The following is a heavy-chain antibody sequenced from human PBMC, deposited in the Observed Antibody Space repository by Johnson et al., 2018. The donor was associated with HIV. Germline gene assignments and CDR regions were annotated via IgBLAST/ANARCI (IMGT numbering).Heavy chain of an antibody. V-gene: IGHV3-66*02. CDR3: ARKGWARGAFDI. D-gene: IGHD1-26*01. J-gene: IGHJ3*02. CDR1: GFTVSSNY. Sequence: EVQLVESGGGLVQPGGSLRLSCAASGFTVSSNYMSWVRQAPGKGLEGVSVIYSGGSTYYAASVKGRFTLSRDNSKNTLYLQMNSLRAEDTAVYYCARKGWARGAFDIWGQGTMVTVSS. CDR2: IYSGGST.